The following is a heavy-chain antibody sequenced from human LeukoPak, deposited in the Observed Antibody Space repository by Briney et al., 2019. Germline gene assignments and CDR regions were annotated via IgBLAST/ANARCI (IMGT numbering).Heavy chain of an antibody. J-gene: IGHJ4*02. V-gene: IGHV3-23*01. Sequence: GGSLRLSCAASGFTFSSYAMSWVRQAPGKGLEWVSGISGSGGTTYYADSMKGRFTISRDNFKNTLYLQMSSLRAEDTAEYYCAKDRSVTISYYFDYWGQGTLVTVSS. CDR2: ISGSGGTT. CDR3: AKDRSVTISYYFDY. CDR1: GFTFSSYA. D-gene: IGHD4-11*01.